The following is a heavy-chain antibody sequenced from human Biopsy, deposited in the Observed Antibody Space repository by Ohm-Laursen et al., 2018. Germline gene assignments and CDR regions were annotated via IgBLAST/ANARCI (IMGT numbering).Heavy chain of an antibody. V-gene: IGHV1-2*02. J-gene: IGHJ5*02. CDR1: GYTFTGYH. D-gene: IGHD3-22*01. Sequence: GSSVKVSCKPSGYTFTGYHVHWVRQAPGQGLEWMGWINAKTGDTNYAQKFQGRVTMTRDTSISTAYVDLSSLRSDDTAVCYCTRGGYYYDSLAYYYWFDPWGQGTLVTVSS. CDR3: TRGGYYYDSLAYYYWFDP. CDR2: INAKTGDT.